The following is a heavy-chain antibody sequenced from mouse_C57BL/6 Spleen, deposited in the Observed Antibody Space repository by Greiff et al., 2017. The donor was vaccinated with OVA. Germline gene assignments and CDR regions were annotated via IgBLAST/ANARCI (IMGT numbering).Heavy chain of an antibody. D-gene: IGHD2-3*01. Sequence: VMLVESGPELVKPGASVKISCKASGYAFSSSWMNWVKQRPGKGLEWIGRIYPGDGDTNYNGKFKGKATLTADKSSSTAYMQLSSLTSEDSAVYFCARTYYDGYYYYYAMDYWGQGTSVTVSS. CDR1: GYAFSSSW. V-gene: IGHV1-82*01. CDR2: IYPGDGDT. J-gene: IGHJ4*01. CDR3: ARTYYDGYYYYYAMDY.